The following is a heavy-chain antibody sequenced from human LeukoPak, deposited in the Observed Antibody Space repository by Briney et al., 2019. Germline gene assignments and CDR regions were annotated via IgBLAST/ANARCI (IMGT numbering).Heavy chain of an antibody. CDR3: ARDESSAPSYFDY. Sequence: PGGSLRLSCAASGFTFSSYSMNWVRQAPGKGLEWVSSISSSSSYIYYADSVKGRLTISRDNAKNSLYLQMNSLRAEDTAVYYCARDESSAPSYFDYWGQGTLVTGSS. CDR1: GFTFSSYS. D-gene: IGHD6-6*01. V-gene: IGHV3-21*01. CDR2: ISSSSSYI. J-gene: IGHJ4*02.